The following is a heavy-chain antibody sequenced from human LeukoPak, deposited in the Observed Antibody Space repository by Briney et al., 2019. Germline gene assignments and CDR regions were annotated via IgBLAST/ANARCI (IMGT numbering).Heavy chain of an antibody. CDR1: GFTVSNNY. Sequence: GGSLRLSCAVSGFTVSNNYMNWVRQAPGKGLEWVSYISSSGTTIYYADSMKGRFTISRDNAKNSLYLQMNSLRAEDTAVYYCAGSGSYRLHPWGQGTLVTVSS. CDR2: ISSSGTTI. V-gene: IGHV3-48*01. CDR3: AGSGSYRLHP. D-gene: IGHD1-26*01. J-gene: IGHJ5*02.